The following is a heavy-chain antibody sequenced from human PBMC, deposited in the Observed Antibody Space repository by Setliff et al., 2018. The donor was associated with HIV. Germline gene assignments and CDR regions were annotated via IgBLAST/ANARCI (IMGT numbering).Heavy chain of an antibody. CDR1: GFTFDDYA. J-gene: IGHJ4*02. CDR2: ISWNTGSI. CDR3: ARDYPGATY. D-gene: IGHD1-26*01. V-gene: IGHV3-9*01. Sequence: PGGSLRLSCAASGFTFDDYAMHWVRQAPGKGLEWVSGISWNTGSIGYVDSVKGRFTISRDNSKTSLYLEMSSLRAEDTAVYYCARDYPGATYWGQGTLVTVSS.